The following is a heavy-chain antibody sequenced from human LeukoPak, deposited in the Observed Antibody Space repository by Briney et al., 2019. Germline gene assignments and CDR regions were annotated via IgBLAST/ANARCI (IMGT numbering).Heavy chain of an antibody. D-gene: IGHD3-22*01. Sequence: GGSLRLPCAASGFTVSSNYMSWVRQAPGKGLEWVSLIYSGGNTYYADSVKGRFTISRDNSKNTLYLQMNSLRAEDTAVYYCARGGLGYYDSTDYYWEADYFDYWGQGTLVTVSS. CDR2: IYSGGNT. CDR3: ARGGLGYYDSTDYYWEADYFDY. CDR1: GFTVSSNY. V-gene: IGHV3-66*01. J-gene: IGHJ4*02.